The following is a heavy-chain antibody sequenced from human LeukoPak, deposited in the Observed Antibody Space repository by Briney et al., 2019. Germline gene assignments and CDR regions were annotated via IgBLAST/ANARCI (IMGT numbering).Heavy chain of an antibody. D-gene: IGHD1-26*01. V-gene: IGHV3-9*03. Sequence: GRSLRLSCAASGFSFDDYAMHWVRQAPGKGLEWVSGISWNSGSIGYADSVKGRFTISRDNAKNSLYLQMNSLRAEDMAMYYCAKSHAGSDALDRWGQGTVVTVSS. CDR3: AKSHAGSDALDR. CDR2: ISWNSGSI. J-gene: IGHJ3*02. CDR1: GFSFDDYA.